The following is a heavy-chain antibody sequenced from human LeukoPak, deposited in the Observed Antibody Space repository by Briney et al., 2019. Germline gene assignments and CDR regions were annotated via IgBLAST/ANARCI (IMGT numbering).Heavy chain of an antibody. CDR2: FDAEDGET. CDR1: GYTLTELA. CDR3: ATGPPFDSSGWYVEDY. D-gene: IGHD6-19*01. J-gene: IGHJ4*02. V-gene: IGHV1-24*01. Sequence: ASVKVSCKVSGYTLTELAMHWVRQAPGKGLEWMGGFDAEDGETIYAQKFQGRVTMTEATSTDTAYMELSSLRSEDTAVYYCATGPPFDSSGWYVEDYWGQGTLVTVSS.